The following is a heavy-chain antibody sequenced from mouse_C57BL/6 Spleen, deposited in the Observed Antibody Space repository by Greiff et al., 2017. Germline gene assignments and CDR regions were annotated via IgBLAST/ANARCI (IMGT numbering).Heavy chain of an antibody. D-gene: IGHD1-1*01. V-gene: IGHV3-4*01. Sequence: EVQLQESGPALVKPSQTVSLTCTVTGYSITNGNHWWNWIRQVSGSKLEWIGYISSSGSSAPNPSLKRSTSITRDTSKNQLFLQLNSVTTEDIATYYCARRGSSYGGWYFDVWGTGTTVTVSS. J-gene: IGHJ1*03. CDR3: ARRGSSYGGWYFDV. CDR1: GYSITNGNHW. CDR2: ISSSGSS.